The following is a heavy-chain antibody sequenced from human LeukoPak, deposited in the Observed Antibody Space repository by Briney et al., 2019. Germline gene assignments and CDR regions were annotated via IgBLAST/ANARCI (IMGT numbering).Heavy chain of an antibody. J-gene: IGHJ4*02. D-gene: IGHD5-24*01. CDR1: GFTVSSNY. V-gene: IGHV3-53*01. CDR3: ARKRRDGYYFDY. Sequence: GGSLRLSCAASGFTVSSNYMSWVRQAPGKGLEWVSVICSGGSTYYADSVKGRFTISRDNSKNTLYLQMNSLRAEDTAVYYCARKRRDGYYFDYWGQGTLVTVSS. CDR2: ICSGGST.